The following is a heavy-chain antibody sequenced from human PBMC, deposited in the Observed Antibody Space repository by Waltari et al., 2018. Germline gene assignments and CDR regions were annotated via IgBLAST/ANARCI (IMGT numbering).Heavy chain of an antibody. D-gene: IGHD3-3*01. J-gene: IGHJ4*02. CDR2: IHGGNGNT. CDR1: GYTFTQYS. Sequence: QVYFVQSAAEVTKPGDSGKVSCTAPGYTFTQYSRHWVRQAPGQGREWMGWIHGGNGNTKYSKKFQDRLTISKDTSATTVYMELSSLTSEDTAVYYCAKTQYDLWSAYFDYRGQGTLVTVSS. V-gene: IGHV1-3*01. CDR3: AKTQYDLWSAYFDY.